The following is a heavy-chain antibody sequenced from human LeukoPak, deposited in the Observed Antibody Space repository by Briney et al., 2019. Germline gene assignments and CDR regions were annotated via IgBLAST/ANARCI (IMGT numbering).Heavy chain of an antibody. V-gene: IGHV3-48*01. CDR1: GFTFSSYS. Sequence: GGSLRLSCAASGFTFSSYSMNWVRQAPGKGLEWVSYISSSSSTIYYADSVKGRFTISRDNAKNSLYLQMNSLRAEDTAVYYCARWYCSSTNYYRLFDYWGQGTLVTVSS. J-gene: IGHJ4*02. CDR2: ISSSSSTI. CDR3: ARWYCSSTNYYRLFDY. D-gene: IGHD2-2*01.